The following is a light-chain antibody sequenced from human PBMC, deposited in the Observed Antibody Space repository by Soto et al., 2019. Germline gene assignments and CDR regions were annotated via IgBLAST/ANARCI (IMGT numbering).Light chain of an antibody. CDR1: NSNIGNNY. V-gene: IGLV1-51*01. CDR3: ETLDSSVSVGV. J-gene: IGLJ2*01. CDR2: DNN. Sequence: QSVLTQPPSVSAAPGQKVTISCSGSNSNIGNNYVSWYQQFPGTAPKLLIYDNNTRPSGIPDRFSGSKSGTSATLGITGLQNGDEADYYCETLDSSVSVGVFGGGTKLTVL.